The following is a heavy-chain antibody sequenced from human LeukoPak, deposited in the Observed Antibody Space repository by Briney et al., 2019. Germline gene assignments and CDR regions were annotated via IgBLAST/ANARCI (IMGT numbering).Heavy chain of an antibody. D-gene: IGHD6-13*01. CDR3: ARDRGHSTWRDYYGMDV. CDR1: GGSVSSGSYY. CDR2: IYYSGST. J-gene: IGHJ6*02. V-gene: IGHV4-61*01. Sequence: SETLSLTCTVSGGSVSSGSYYWSWIRQPPGKGLEWIGYIYYSGSTNYNPSLKSRVTISVDTSKNQFSLKLSSVTAADTAVYYCARDRGHSTWRDYYGMDVWGQGTTVTVSS.